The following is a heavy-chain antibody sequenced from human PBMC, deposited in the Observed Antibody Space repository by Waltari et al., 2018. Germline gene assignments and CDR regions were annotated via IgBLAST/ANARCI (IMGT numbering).Heavy chain of an antibody. D-gene: IGHD3-3*01. CDR3: AKTNNFWSGPFADP. J-gene: IGHJ5*02. V-gene: IGHV3-23*01. CDR2: ISGSGGST. CDR1: GFTFSSYA. Sequence: EVQLLESGGGLVQPGGSLRLSCAASGFTFSSYAMTWVRQAPGKGLEWVSAISGSGGSTYYADSVKGRFTISRDNSKNTLYLQMNSLRAEDTAVYYCAKTNNFWSGPFADPWGQGTLVTVSS.